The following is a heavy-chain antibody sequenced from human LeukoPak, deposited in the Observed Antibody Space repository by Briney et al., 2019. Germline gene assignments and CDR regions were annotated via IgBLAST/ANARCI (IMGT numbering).Heavy chain of an antibody. CDR1: GYKFTDDY. CDR3: ARGPSSSWFPFDY. V-gene: IGHV1-2*02. Sequence: ASVKVSCKASGYKFTDDYMHWVRQAPGQGLEFMGWINPDSGFTNYAQKFQGRVTMTRDTSISTAYMELSRLRSDDTAVYYCARGPSSSWFPFDYWGQGTLVTVSS. CDR2: INPDSGFT. J-gene: IGHJ4*02. D-gene: IGHD6-13*01.